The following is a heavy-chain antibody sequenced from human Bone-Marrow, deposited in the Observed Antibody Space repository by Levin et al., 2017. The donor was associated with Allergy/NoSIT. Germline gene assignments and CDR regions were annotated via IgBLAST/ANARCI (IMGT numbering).Heavy chain of an antibody. Sequence: PSETLSLTCAVYGGSFGGYYWSWIRQPPGKGLEWIGEMYHSGITNYNPSLKSRVIISVDTSKSQFSLKLTSVTAADTAGYYCARGYSGRIAFDVWGQGTLVSVSS. CDR1: GGSFGGYY. CDR3: ARGYSGRIAFDV. J-gene: IGHJ3*01. CDR2: MYHSGIT. D-gene: IGHD6-19*01. V-gene: IGHV4-34*01.